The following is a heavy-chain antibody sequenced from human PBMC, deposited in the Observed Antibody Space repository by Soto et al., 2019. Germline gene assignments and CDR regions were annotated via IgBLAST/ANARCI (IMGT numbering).Heavy chain of an antibody. J-gene: IGHJ6*02. CDR2: ISWDGGST. CDR1: GFTFDDYT. D-gene: IGHD3-3*01. Sequence: GGSLRLSCAASGFTFDDYTMHWVRQAPGKGLEWVSLISWDGGSTYYADSVKGRFTISRDNSKNSLYLQMNSLRTEDTALYYCAKDMRSGYYLRDYYYYGMDVWGQGTTVTVSS. CDR3: AKDMRSGYYLRDYYYYGMDV. V-gene: IGHV3-43*01.